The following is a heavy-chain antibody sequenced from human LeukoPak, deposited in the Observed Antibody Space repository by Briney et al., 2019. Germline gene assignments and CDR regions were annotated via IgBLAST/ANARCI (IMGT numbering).Heavy chain of an antibody. CDR1: GFTFDDYG. Sequence: PGGSLRLSSAASGFTFDDYGMSWVRQAPGKGLEWVSGINWNGGSTGYADSVKGRFTISRDNAKNSLYLQMNSLRAEDTALYYCARSPLIAVAGTFDYWGQGTLVTVSS. J-gene: IGHJ4*02. CDR3: ARSPLIAVAGTFDY. V-gene: IGHV3-20*03. CDR2: INWNGGST. D-gene: IGHD6-19*01.